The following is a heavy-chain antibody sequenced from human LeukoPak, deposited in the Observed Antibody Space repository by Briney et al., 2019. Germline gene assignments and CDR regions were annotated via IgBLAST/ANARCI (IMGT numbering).Heavy chain of an antibody. CDR3: ARVRCSGGSCPYYYYYYYMDV. J-gene: IGHJ6*03. CDR1: GYSISSGYY. CDR2: MYHSGST. Sequence: KPSETLSLTCTVSGYSISSGYYWGWIRQPPGKGLEWIGSMYHSGSTYYNPSLQSRVTISIDTSKNQFSLKLRFVTAADTAVYYCARVRCSGGSCPYYYYYYYMDVWGEGTTVTVSS. D-gene: IGHD2-15*01. V-gene: IGHV4-38-2*02.